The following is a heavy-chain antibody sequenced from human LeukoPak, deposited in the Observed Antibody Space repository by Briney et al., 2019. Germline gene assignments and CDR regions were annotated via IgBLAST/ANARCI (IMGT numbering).Heavy chain of an antibody. Sequence: ASVKVSCKASGYTFTSYAMHWVRQAPGQRLEWMGWINAGNGNTKYSQKFQGRVTITRDTSASTAYMELSSLRSEDTAVYYCARELWPGYGMGVWGKGTTVTVSS. CDR3: ARELWPGYGMGV. CDR2: INAGNGNT. CDR1: GYTFTSYA. J-gene: IGHJ6*04. V-gene: IGHV1-3*01. D-gene: IGHD3-16*01.